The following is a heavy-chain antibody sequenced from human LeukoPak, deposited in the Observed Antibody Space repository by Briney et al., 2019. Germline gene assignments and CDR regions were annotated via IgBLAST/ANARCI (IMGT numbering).Heavy chain of an antibody. V-gene: IGHV3-48*01. CDR2: ISSSSSTI. D-gene: IGHD2-8*01. Sequence: GGSLRLSCAASGFTFSSYSMNWVRQAPGKGLEWVSYISSSSSTIYYADSVKGRFTISRDNSKNTLYLQMNSLRAEDTAVYYCATQPDIVLMVYSYYFDYWGQGTLVTVSP. CDR3: ATQPDIVLMVYSYYFDY. CDR1: GFTFSSYS. J-gene: IGHJ4*02.